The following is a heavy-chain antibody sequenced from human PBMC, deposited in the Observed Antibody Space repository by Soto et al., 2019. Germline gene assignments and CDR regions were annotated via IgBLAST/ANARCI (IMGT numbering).Heavy chain of an antibody. Sequence: SVKVSCKASEGPFRSFAISWVRQAPGQGLEWMGGIIPISGTPNYAQKFQGRVTITAGESTSTVYMELSSLRSEDTAVYYCALGPLGYCSGGSCYYADHWGQGTQVTVSS. J-gene: IGHJ4*02. CDR3: ALGPLGYCSGGSCYYADH. CDR2: IIPISGTP. CDR1: EGPFRSFA. V-gene: IGHV1-69*13. D-gene: IGHD2-15*01.